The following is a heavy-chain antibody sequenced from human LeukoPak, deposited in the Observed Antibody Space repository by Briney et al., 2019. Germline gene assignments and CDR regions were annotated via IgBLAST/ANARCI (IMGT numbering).Heavy chain of an antibody. CDR3: ATVLGNYYDSSGSPLDY. CDR1: GYTLTELS. D-gene: IGHD3-22*01. CDR2: FDPEDGET. V-gene: IGHV1-24*01. J-gene: IGHJ4*02. Sequence: GASVKVSCKVSGYTLTELSMHWVRQAPGKGLEWMGGFDPEDGETIYAQKFQGRVTMTEDTSTDTAYMELSSLRSEDTAVYYCATVLGNYYDSSGSPLDYWGQGTLVTVSS.